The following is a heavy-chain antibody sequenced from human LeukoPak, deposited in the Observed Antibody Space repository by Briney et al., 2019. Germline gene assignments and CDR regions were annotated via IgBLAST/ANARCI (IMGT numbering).Heavy chain of an antibody. Sequence: PGGSLRLSCAASGFTFSSYSMNWVRQAPGKGLEWISYISSSSATIYYADSVKGRFTISRDDAKNSLYLQMSSLRAEDTAVYYCARGIRPYYYSSTVYLPEPGYWGQGTLVTVSS. CDR2: ISSSSATI. J-gene: IGHJ4*02. D-gene: IGHD3-10*01. CDR3: ARGIRPYYYSSTVYLPEPGY. V-gene: IGHV3-48*04. CDR1: GFTFSSYS.